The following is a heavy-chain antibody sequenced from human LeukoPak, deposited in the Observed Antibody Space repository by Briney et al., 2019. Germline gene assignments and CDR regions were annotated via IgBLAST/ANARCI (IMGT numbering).Heavy chain of an antibody. V-gene: IGHV3-23*01. J-gene: IGHJ4*02. D-gene: IGHD2-15*01. CDR2: ISGSGGST. Sequence: GGTLRLSCAASGFTFSSYGMSWVRQAPGKGLEWVSAISGSGGSTYYADSVKGRFTISRDNAKNSLYLQMNSLRAEDTAVYYCARLTYCSGGSCYSRYWGQGTLVTVSS. CDR3: ARLTYCSGGSCYSRY. CDR1: GFTFSSYG.